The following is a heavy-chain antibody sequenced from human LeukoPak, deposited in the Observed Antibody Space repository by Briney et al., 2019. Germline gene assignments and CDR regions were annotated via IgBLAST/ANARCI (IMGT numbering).Heavy chain of an antibody. CDR1: GYTLTELS. Sequence: ASVKVSCKVSGYTLTELSMHWVRQAPGQWLEWMGGIIPIFGTANYAQKFQGRVTITADESTSTAYMELSSLRSEDTAVYYCARGPGSVGATGLSDYWGQGTLVTVSS. J-gene: IGHJ4*02. CDR3: ARGPGSVGATGLSDY. D-gene: IGHD1-26*01. V-gene: IGHV1-69*13. CDR2: IIPIFGTA.